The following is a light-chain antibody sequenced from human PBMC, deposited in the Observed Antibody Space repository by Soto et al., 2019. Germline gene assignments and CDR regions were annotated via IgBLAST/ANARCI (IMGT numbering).Light chain of an antibody. Sequence: SALTQPASVSGSPGQSITISCTGTSSDVGGYNYVSWYQQHPGKAPKLMIYEVSNRPSGVSNRFSGSKSSNTASLTISGLQAEDEADYYCSSYTSSSTYVFGTGTKVTVL. CDR3: SSYTSSSTYV. CDR1: SSDVGGYNY. J-gene: IGLJ1*01. V-gene: IGLV2-14*01. CDR2: EVS.